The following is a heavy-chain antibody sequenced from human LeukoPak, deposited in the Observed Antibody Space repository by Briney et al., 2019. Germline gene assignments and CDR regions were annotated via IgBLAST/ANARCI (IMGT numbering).Heavy chain of an antibody. CDR3: ARGRQWLNWFDP. Sequence: PSQTLSLTCAISGDSMTSNTAAWNWIRQSPSRGLEWLGRTYYRSKWCNDYALSVKSRISINPDTSKNQFSLQLNSVTPEDTAVYYCARGRQWLNWFDPWGQGTLVTVSS. V-gene: IGHV6-1*01. CDR2: TYYRSKWCN. D-gene: IGHD5-24*01. CDR1: GDSMTSNTAA. J-gene: IGHJ5*02.